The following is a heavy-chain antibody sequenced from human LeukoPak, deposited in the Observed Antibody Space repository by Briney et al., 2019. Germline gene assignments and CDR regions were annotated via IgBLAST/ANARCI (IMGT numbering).Heavy chain of an antibody. J-gene: IGHJ4*02. CDR1: GYTFTSYY. Sequence: ASVKVSCKASGYTFTSYYMHWVRQAPGQGLEWMGWINPNSGGTNYAQKFQGRVTMTRDTSISTAYMELSRLRPDDTAVYYCARGGSVETGEVYYFDYWGQGTLVTVSS. V-gene: IGHV1-2*02. CDR2: INPNSGGT. CDR3: ARGGSVETGEVYYFDY. D-gene: IGHD7-27*01.